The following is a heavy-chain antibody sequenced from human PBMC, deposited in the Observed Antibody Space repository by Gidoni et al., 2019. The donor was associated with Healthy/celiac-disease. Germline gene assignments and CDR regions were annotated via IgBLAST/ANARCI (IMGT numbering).Heavy chain of an antibody. V-gene: IGHV3-66*02. CDR2: IYSGGST. CDR3: ARPTPNYGDYGFDY. D-gene: IGHD4-17*01. CDR1: GFTVSSNY. Sequence: EVQLVESGGGLVQPGGSLRLSCAASGFTVSSNYMSWVRQAPGKGLEWVSVIYSGGSTYYADSVKGRFTISRDNSKNTLYLQMNSLRAEDTAVYYCARPTPNYGDYGFDYWGQGTLVTVSS. J-gene: IGHJ4*02.